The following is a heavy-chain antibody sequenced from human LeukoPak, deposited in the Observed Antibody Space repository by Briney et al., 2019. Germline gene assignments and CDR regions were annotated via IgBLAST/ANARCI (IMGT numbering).Heavy chain of an antibody. Sequence: GGSLRLSCAASGFTFSSYAMSWVRQAPGKGLEWVSAISGSGGSTYYADSVKGRFTISRDNAKNTVHLQMNSLRAEDTAMYYCTRENWANDFWGQGTLVTVSS. V-gene: IGHV3-23*01. CDR1: GFTFSSYA. J-gene: IGHJ4*02. CDR3: TRENWANDF. CDR2: ISGSGGST. D-gene: IGHD7-27*01.